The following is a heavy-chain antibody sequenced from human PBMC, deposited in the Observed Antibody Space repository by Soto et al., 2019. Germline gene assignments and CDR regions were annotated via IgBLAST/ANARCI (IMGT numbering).Heavy chain of an antibody. Sequence: PSETLSLTCTVSGGSISSGGYYWSWIRQHPGKGLEWIGYIYYSGSTYYNPSLKSRVTISVDTSKNQFSLKLSSVTAADTAVYYCARDRAPDYGDYNYYGMDVWGQGTTVPVSS. CDR2: IYYSGST. V-gene: IGHV4-31*03. CDR3: ARDRAPDYGDYNYYGMDV. J-gene: IGHJ6*02. CDR1: GGSISSGGYY. D-gene: IGHD4-17*01.